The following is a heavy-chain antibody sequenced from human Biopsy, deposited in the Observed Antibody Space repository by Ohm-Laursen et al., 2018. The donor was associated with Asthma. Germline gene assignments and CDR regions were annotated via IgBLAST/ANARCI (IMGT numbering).Heavy chain of an antibody. CDR3: ARAVDYSHYYGIDV. J-gene: IGHJ6*02. CDR1: GYTFINFA. CDR2: INAGNGNT. V-gene: IGHV1-3*01. D-gene: IGHD3-10*01. Sequence: ASVKVSCKASGYTFINFAIHWVRQAPGQRLEWMGWINAGNGNTKFSQKFQGRVTITRDTSASTAYMDLSSLRSEDTAVYFCARAVDYSHYYGIDVWGQGTTVTVS.